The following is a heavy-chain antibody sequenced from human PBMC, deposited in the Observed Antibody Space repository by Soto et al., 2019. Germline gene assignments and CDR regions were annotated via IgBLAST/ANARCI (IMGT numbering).Heavy chain of an antibody. Sequence: QVQLVQSGAEVKKPGSSVKVSCKASGGTFSSYAISWVRQAPGQGLEWMGGIIPIFGTANYAQKFQGRVMITADESTSTAYMELSSLRSEDTAVYYCARDLGIAAAGTGENFDYWGQGTLVTVSS. CDR3: ARDLGIAAAGTGENFDY. CDR1: GGTFSSYA. CDR2: IIPIFGTA. V-gene: IGHV1-69*01. J-gene: IGHJ4*02. D-gene: IGHD6-13*01.